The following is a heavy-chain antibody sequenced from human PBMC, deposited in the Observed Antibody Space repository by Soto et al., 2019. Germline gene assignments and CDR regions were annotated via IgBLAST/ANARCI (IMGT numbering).Heavy chain of an antibody. Sequence: ESGPTLVNPTQTLTLTCTFSGFSLSTSGMCVSWIRQPPGKALEWLARIDWDDDKYYSTSLKTRLTISKDTSKNQVVLTMTNMDPVDTATYYCARIRRPEYSGYDSFFDYWGQGTLVTVSS. D-gene: IGHD5-12*01. CDR3: ARIRRPEYSGYDSFFDY. V-gene: IGHV2-70*11. CDR1: GFSLSTSGMC. CDR2: IDWDDDK. J-gene: IGHJ4*02.